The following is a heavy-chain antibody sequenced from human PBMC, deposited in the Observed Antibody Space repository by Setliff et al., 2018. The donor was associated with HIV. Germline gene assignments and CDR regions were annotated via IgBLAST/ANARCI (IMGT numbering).Heavy chain of an antibody. CDR3: AVVRGANY. CDR2: LNHGGTT. J-gene: IGHJ4*02. CDR1: GGSISSHY. V-gene: IGHV4-59*11. D-gene: IGHD3-10*01. Sequence: PSETLSLTCTVSGGSISSHYWSWIRQSPGEGLEWIRTLNHGGTTDYNPSLKSRVTISADTSTNQFSLKLSSMTAADTAVYFCAVVRGANYWGQGTMVTVSS.